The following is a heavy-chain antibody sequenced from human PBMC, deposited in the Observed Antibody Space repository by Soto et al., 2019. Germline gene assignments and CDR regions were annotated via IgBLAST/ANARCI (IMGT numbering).Heavy chain of an antibody. CDR1: GGSISSSSYY. Sequence: QLQLQESGPGLVKPSETLSLTCTVSGGSISSSSYYWGWIRQPPGKGLEWIGSIYFSGSTYYNPSLKSRVTISVDTSKNQFSLKLSSVTAADTAVYYCSRLAGATWSYYYYGMDVWGQGTTVTVSS. CDR3: SRLAGATWSYYYYGMDV. D-gene: IGHD1-26*01. V-gene: IGHV4-39*01. J-gene: IGHJ6*02. CDR2: IYFSGST.